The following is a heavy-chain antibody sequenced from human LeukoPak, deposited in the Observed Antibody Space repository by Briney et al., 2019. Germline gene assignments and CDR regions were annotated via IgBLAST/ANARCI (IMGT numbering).Heavy chain of an antibody. J-gene: IGHJ4*02. CDR1: GFTFSSYA. CDR3: ARDITIFGLVRYYFDY. Sequence: PGGSLRLSCVASGFTFSSYAMHWVRQAPGKGLEWVALISYDGTNKYYADSVKGRFTISKDNSKNTLYLQMNSLRIEDTAVYYCARDITIFGLVRYYFDYWGQGTLVTVSS. V-gene: IGHV3-30*04. CDR2: ISYDGTNK. D-gene: IGHD3-3*01.